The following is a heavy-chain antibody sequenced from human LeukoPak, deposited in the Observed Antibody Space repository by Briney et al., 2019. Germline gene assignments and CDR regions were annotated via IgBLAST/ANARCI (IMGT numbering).Heavy chain of an antibody. D-gene: IGHD1-26*01. CDR3: ARDRVGATTRPYYFNY. V-gene: IGHV4-4*07. CDR2: IYTSGST. Sequence: SETLSLTCTVSGGSISGYYWTWIRQPAGKGLEWIGRIYTSGSTNYNPSLKSRITMSVDTSKNQFSLKLSSVTAADTAVYYCARDRVGATTRPYYFNYWGQGTLVTVSS. J-gene: IGHJ4*02. CDR1: GGSISGYY.